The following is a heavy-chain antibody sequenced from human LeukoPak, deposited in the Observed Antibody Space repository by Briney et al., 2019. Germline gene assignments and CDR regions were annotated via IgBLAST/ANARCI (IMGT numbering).Heavy chain of an antibody. J-gene: IGHJ4*02. D-gene: IGHD4-17*01. CDR3: ARVVYGDSSKDFDY. CDR1: GSSISSYY. CDR2: IYYSGST. V-gene: IGHV4-59*12. Sequence: SETLSLTCTVSGSSISSYYWSWIRQPPGKGLEWIGYIYYSGSTNYNPSLKSRVIISADTSKNQFSLKLNSVTAADTAVYYCARVVYGDSSKDFDYWGQGTLVTVSS.